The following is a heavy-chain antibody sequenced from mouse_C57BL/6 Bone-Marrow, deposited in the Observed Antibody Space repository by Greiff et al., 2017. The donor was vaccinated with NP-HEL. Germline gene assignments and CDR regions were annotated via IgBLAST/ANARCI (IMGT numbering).Heavy chain of an antibody. V-gene: IGHV1-55*01. D-gene: IGHD2-1*01. Sequence: QVQLQQPGAELVKPGASVKMSCKASGYTFTSYWITWVKQRPGQGLEWIGDLYPGSGSTNYNEKFKSKATLTVDPSSSTAYMQLSSLTSEDSAVYYCSRCPSVYCNSGYWYFDVWGTGTAVTVSS. CDR1: GYTFTSYW. J-gene: IGHJ1*03. CDR3: SRCPSVYCNSGYWYFDV. CDR2: LYPGSGST.